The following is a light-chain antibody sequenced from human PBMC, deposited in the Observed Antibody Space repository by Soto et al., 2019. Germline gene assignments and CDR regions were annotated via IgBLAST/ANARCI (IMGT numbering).Light chain of an antibody. CDR2: DVS. V-gene: IGLV2-14*01. CDR3: SSYTSSVVE. CDR1: SSDVGGYNY. J-gene: IGLJ2*01. Sequence: QSALTQPASVSGSPGQSITISCTGTSSDVGGYNYVSWYQQHPGKAPKLMIYDVSNRASGVSNRFSGSKSGNTVSLTISGLQAEDEADYYCSSYTSSVVEFGGGTKVTVL.